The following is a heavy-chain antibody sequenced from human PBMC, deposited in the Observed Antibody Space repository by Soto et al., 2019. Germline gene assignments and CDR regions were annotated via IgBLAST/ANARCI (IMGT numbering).Heavy chain of an antibody. D-gene: IGHD2-21*01. Sequence: SETLSLTCTVSGGSISSYYWSWIRQAPGKGLGWIGYIYYAGSTSYNPSLKGRVTISLETSKSQFSLRLRSVTAADTAVYYCATLPPRIVVSLLPIPTWGQGILVTVSS. J-gene: IGHJ5*02. CDR3: ATLPPRIVVSLLPIPT. CDR2: IYYAGST. CDR1: GGSISSYY. V-gene: IGHV4-59*12.